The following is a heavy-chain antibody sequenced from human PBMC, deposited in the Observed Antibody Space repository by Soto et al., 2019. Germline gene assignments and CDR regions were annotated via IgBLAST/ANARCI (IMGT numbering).Heavy chain of an antibody. Sequence: QVQLQESGPGLVKPSQTLSLTCTVSGGSISSGGYYWSWIRQHPGKGREWFGYIYYSGSTYYNPYLKSRATISEDTTKNHFSLKLSSVAAADTAVYYCARDTVYSSSWPSYGMDVWGQGTTVTVSS. CDR3: ARDTVYSSSWPSYGMDV. V-gene: IGHV4-31*03. D-gene: IGHD6-13*01. CDR2: IYYSGST. CDR1: GGSISSGGYY. J-gene: IGHJ6*02.